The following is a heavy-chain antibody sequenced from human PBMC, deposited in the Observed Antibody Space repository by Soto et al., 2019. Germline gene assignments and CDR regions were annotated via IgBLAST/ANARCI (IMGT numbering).Heavy chain of an antibody. J-gene: IGHJ6*02. CDR3: ARMSAANYDILTGYYLPANYGMDV. CDR2: IYYSGST. Sequence: SETLSLTCTVSGGSISSYYWSWIRQPPGKGLEWIGYIYYSGSTNYNPSLKSRVTISVDTSKNQFSLKLSSVTAADTAVYYCARMSAANYDILTGYYLPANYGMDVWGQGTKVTVSS. D-gene: IGHD3-9*01. V-gene: IGHV4-59*01. CDR1: GGSISSYY.